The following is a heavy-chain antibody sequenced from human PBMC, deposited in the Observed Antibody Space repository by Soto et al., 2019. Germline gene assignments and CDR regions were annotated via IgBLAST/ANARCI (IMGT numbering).Heavy chain of an antibody. Sequence: SETLSLTCTVSGDSISTFYWGWMRQSPGKELEWIGYVYYTGSTNYNPSLKSRVTISVDRSKNQFSLKLTSANAADTAVYYCARGRTVRNYADDSSDYFYFFDYWGQGTPVTVSS. D-gene: IGHD3-22*01. CDR3: ARGRTVRNYADDSSDYFYFFDY. CDR2: VYYTGST. CDR1: GDSISTFY. V-gene: IGHV4-59*01. J-gene: IGHJ4*02.